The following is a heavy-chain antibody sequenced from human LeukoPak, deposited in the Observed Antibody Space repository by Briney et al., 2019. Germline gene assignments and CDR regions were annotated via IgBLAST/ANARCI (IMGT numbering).Heavy chain of an antibody. J-gene: IGHJ5*02. V-gene: IGHV3-74*01. CDR2: INSDGSST. CDR1: GFTFSSYW. CDR3: ARAGYCSSTSCYSLGWFDP. D-gene: IGHD2-2*02. Sequence: GGSLRLSCAASGFTFSSYWTHWVRQAPGKGLVWVSRINSDGSSTTYADSVKGRFTISRDNAKNTLYLQMNSLRAEDTAVYYCARAGYCSSTSCYSLGWFDPWGQGTLVTVSS.